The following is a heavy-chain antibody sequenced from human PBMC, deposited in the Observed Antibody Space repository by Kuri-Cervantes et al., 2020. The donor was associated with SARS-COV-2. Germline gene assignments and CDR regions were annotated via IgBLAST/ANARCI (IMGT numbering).Heavy chain of an antibody. CDR3: ARAYQYLGWWFDP. V-gene: IGHV1-18*01. CDR2: ISAYNGNT. D-gene: IGHD3-9*01. Sequence: ASVKVSCKASGGTFSSYAISWVRQAPGQGLEWMGGISAYNGNTNYAQKLQGRVTMTTDTSTSTAYMELRSLRSDDTAVYYCARAYQYLGWWFDPWGQGTLVTVSS. J-gene: IGHJ5*02. CDR1: GGTFSSYA.